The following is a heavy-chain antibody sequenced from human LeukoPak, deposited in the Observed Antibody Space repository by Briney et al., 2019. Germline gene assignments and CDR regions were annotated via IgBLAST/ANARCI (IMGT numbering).Heavy chain of an antibody. CDR3: ARDRDSSGWYLYNWFDP. J-gene: IGHJ5*02. CDR1: GGLISISTYY. CDR2: IYYSGTT. V-gene: IGHV4-39*07. Sequence: SETLSLTCTVSGGLISISTYYWGWIRQPPGKGLEWIGSIYYSGTTHYNPSLKSRVTISVDTSKNQFSLKLSSVTAADTAVYYCARDRDSSGWYLYNWFDPWGQGTLVTVSS. D-gene: IGHD6-19*01.